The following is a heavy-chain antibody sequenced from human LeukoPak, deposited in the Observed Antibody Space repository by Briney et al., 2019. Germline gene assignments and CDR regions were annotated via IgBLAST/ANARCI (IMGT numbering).Heavy chain of an antibody. CDR1: GGTFSSYA. CDR3: ARDGYDSSGYPPDYFDY. D-gene: IGHD3-22*01. J-gene: IGHJ4*02. Sequence: ASVKVSCKASGGTFSSYAISWVRQATGQGLEWMGWMNPNSGNTGYAQKFQGRVTITRNTSISTAYMELSSLRSEDTAVYYCARDGYDSSGYPPDYFDYWGQGTLVTVSS. CDR2: MNPNSGNT. V-gene: IGHV1-8*03.